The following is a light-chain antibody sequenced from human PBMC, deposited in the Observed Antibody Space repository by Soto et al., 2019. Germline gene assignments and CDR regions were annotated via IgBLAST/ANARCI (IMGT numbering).Light chain of an antibody. CDR3: QQYDKWLPLS. CDR2: GAS. CDR1: RSVGSN. J-gene: IGKJ4*01. V-gene: IGKV3-15*01. Sequence: EIVMTQSPATLSVSPGERATLSCRASRSVGSNLAWYQQKPGQAPRLLIYGASTRATGVPARFSGGGSGTEFTLTISSLQSEDFAVYHCQQYDKWLPLSFGGGSKVEI.